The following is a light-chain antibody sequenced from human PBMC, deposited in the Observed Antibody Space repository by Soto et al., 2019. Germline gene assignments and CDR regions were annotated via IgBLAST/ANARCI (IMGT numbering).Light chain of an antibody. V-gene: IGKV3-20*01. J-gene: IGKJ1*01. CDR3: HQYDSWT. Sequence: EIVLTQSPATLSLSPGERATLSCRASQSVSSYLAWYQQKPGQAPRLLIYGASSRATGIPDRFSGTGSETDFTLTISRLEPEDFAVYYCHQYDSWTFGQGTKGDIK. CDR2: GAS. CDR1: QSVSSY.